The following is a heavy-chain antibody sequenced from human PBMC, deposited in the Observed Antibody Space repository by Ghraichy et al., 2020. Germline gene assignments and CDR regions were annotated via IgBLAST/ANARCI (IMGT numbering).Heavy chain of an antibody. CDR2: IKHDGSEK. J-gene: IGHJ4*02. Sequence: GGSLRLSCADSGFTFSVYWMTWVRQAPGKGLEWVANIKHDGSEKYYVDSVKGRFTISRDNAKNSLYLQMNSLRAEDTAVYYCARGRYCSGGGCYHDQWGQGTLVTVSS. CDR3: ARGRYCSGGGCYHDQ. CDR1: GFTFSVYW. V-gene: IGHV3-7*04. D-gene: IGHD2-15*01.